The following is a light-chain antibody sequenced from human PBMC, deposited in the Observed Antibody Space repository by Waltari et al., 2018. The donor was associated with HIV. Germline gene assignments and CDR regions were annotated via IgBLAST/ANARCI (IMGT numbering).Light chain of an antibody. CDR1: SSDVGGYTY. CDR2: EVT. J-gene: IGLJ2*01. V-gene: IGLV2-14*03. Sequence: QSALPQPASVSGSPGQSITISCTGTSSDVGGYTYVSWYQQHPGKAPKLMIYEVTNRPSGVSNRFSGSKSGNTASLTISGLQVEDEADYYCSSYTSSSLEIFGGGTKLTVL. CDR3: SSYTSSSLEI.